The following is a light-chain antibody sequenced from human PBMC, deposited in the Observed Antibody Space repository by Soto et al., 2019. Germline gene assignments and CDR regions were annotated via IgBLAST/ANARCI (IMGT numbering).Light chain of an antibody. CDR1: QSVSSDY. Sequence: EVLLSQSPGTLSVSPGERTTLSCRASQSVSSDYLAWYQQKPGQAPRLLIYGASNRASGIPDRFSGSASGTDFTLTISKLEPEDSAVYFCQQYGTSPTFGQGTRLEIK. J-gene: IGKJ5*01. CDR2: GAS. V-gene: IGKV3-20*01. CDR3: QQYGTSPT.